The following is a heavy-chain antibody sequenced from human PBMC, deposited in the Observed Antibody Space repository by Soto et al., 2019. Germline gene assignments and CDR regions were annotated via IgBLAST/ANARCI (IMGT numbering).Heavy chain of an antibody. Sequence: GGSLRLSCAASGFTFSSYGMHWVRQAPGKGLEWVAVISYDGSNKYYADSVKGRFTISRDNSNNTVFLQMNSLRVEDTGLYYCAKDVAFQSGYYSGRHYFAPWGQGA. CDR1: GFTFSSYG. CDR2: ISYDGSNK. CDR3: AKDVAFQSGYYSGRHYFAP. J-gene: IGHJ5*02. V-gene: IGHV3-30*18. D-gene: IGHD3-3*01.